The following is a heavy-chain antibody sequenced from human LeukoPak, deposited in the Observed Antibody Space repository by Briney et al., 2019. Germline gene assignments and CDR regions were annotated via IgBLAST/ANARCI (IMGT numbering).Heavy chain of an antibody. CDR3: ARAGDYYGSGSYGGYNWFDP. D-gene: IGHD3-10*01. CDR1: GYTFTGYY. V-gene: IGHV1-2*02. Sequence: ASVKVSCKASGYTFTGYYMHWVRQAPGQGLEWMGWINPTSGGTNYAQKCQGRVTMTRDTSISTAYMELSRLRSDDTAVYYCARAGDYYGSGSYGGYNWFDPWGQGTLVTVSS. CDR2: INPTSGGT. J-gene: IGHJ5*02.